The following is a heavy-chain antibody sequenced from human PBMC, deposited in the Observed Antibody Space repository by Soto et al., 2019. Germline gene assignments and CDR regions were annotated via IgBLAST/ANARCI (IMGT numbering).Heavy chain of an antibody. V-gene: IGHV4-38-2*01. CDR1: GYSISSCYF. CDR3: VRLVDIEATIGWFDP. CDR2: IYLDGTT. Sequence: PSETLSLTCVVSGYSISSCYFWGWIRQPPGKGLEWIGRIYLDGTTSYNPSLRSRVIISVDTSKNQFSLKLTSVMAADTAVYYCVRLVDIEATIGWFDPWGQVTLVTVSS. D-gene: IGHD5-12*01. J-gene: IGHJ5*02.